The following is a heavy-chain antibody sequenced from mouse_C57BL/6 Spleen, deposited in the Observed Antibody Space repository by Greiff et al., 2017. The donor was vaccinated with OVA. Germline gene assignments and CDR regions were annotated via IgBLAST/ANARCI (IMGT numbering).Heavy chain of an antibody. V-gene: IGHV1-15*01. CDR2: IDPETGGT. CDR1: GYTFTDYE. D-gene: IGHD1-1*01. CDR3: TRSEKNYYGSSYAMDY. Sequence: VHLVESGAELVRPGASVTLSCKASGYTFTDYEMHWVKQTPVHGLEWIGAIDPETGGTAYNQKFKGKAILTADKSSSTAYMELRSLTSEDSAVYYCTRSEKNYYGSSYAMDYWGQGTSVTVSS. J-gene: IGHJ4*01.